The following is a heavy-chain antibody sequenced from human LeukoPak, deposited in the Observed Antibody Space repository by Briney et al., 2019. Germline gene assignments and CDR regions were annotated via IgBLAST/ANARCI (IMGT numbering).Heavy chain of an antibody. CDR1: GFTFSSYA. D-gene: IGHD3-3*01. CDR2: ISYDGSNK. V-gene: IGHV3-30-3*01. Sequence: GGSLRLSCAASGFTFSSYAMHWVRQAPGKGLEWVAVISYDGSNKYYADSVKGRFTISRDNSKNTLYLQMNSLRAEDTAVYYCARGAALGLEYYFDYWGQGTLVTVSS. CDR3: ARGAALGLEYYFDY. J-gene: IGHJ4*02.